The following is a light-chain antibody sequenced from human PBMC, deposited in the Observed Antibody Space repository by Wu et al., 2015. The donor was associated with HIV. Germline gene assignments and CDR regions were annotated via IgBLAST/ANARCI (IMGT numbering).Light chain of an antibody. V-gene: IGKV1-8*01. Sequence: TRMTQSPPSLSASTGDRVIITCRASQGISNKLAWYQQKPGKAPKLLIYGTSTLQSGVPARFSGSGSGTDFTLTISGLQSEDFATYYCQQYNSYPYSFGQGTKLEIK. CDR1: QGISNK. J-gene: IGKJ2*03. CDR2: GTS. CDR3: QQYNSYPYS.